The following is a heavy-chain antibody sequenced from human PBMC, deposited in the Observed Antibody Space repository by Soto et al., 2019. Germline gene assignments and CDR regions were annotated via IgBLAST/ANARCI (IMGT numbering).Heavy chain of an antibody. CDR3: AKDRDYGSGTYYTA. J-gene: IGHJ5*02. D-gene: IGHD3-10*01. Sequence: EVQLLESGGGLVQPGESLRLSCAASGFTFTSYAMSWVRQAPGKGLEWVSGISGSGGSTYYADSVKGRFTISRDNSENTLYLQMNSLRVEDTAVYYCAKDRDYGSGTYYTAWGQGTLVTVSS. CDR1: GFTFTSYA. V-gene: IGHV3-23*01. CDR2: ISGSGGST.